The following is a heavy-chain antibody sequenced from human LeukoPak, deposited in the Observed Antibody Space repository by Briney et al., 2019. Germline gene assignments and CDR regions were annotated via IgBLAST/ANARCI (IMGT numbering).Heavy chain of an antibody. CDR3: ARGSTHDSLTGRCAPHNWFDP. CDR2: ISAYNGTT. Sequence: ASVKLSCKASGYTFTSYDISCVRQAPGQGLEWMGWISAYNGTTNYAPTLQSRVTITTDTSTSTAYLELRSMRAYDTAVYYCARGSTHDSLTGRCAPHNWFDPWGQGTLVTVSS. D-gene: IGHD3-9*01. V-gene: IGHV1-18*01. J-gene: IGHJ5*02. CDR1: GYTFTSYD.